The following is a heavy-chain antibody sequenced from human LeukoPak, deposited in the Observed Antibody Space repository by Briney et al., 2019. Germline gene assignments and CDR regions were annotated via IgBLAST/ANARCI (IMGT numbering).Heavy chain of an antibody. CDR1: GGSISSYY. V-gene: IGHV4-59*01. CDR3: ARGHGDY. CDR2: IYYSGST. J-gene: IGHJ4*02. Sequence: SETLSLTCTVSGGSISSYYWSWIRQPPGKGLEWIGYIYYSGSTNYNPSLKSRVTISVDTSKNQFSLKLSSVTAADTAEYYCARGHGDYWGQGTLVTVSS.